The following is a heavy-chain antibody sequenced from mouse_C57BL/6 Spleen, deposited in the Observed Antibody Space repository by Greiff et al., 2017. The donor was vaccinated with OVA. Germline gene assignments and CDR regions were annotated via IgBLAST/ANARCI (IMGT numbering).Heavy chain of an antibody. D-gene: IGHD2-14*01. J-gene: IGHJ2*01. CDR1: GYTFTDYY. CDR3: ALLVRRDYFDY. CDR2: INPNNGGT. V-gene: IGHV1-26*01. Sequence: VQLQQSGPELVKPGASVKISCKASGYTFTDYYMNWVKQSHGKSLEWIGDINPNNGGTSYNQKFKGKATLTVDKSSSTAYMALRSLTSEDSAVYYCALLVRRDYFDYWGQGTTLTVSS.